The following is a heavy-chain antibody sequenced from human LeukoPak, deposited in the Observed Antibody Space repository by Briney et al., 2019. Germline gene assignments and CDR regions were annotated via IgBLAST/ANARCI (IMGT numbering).Heavy chain of an antibody. Sequence: GGSLRLSCRASGFSSSIYSMNWVRQAPGKGLEWVSVIRAEGAPTYYADSVKGRFTISRDNSKNMLYLQMSSLRAEDTATYYCVKDGHCRDSICATKIVVAGYLDHWGQGTQVTVSA. CDR3: VKDGHCRDSICATKIVVAGYLDH. D-gene: IGHD6-19*01. V-gene: IGHV3-23*01. J-gene: IGHJ4*02. CDR2: IRAEGAPT. CDR1: GFSSSIYS.